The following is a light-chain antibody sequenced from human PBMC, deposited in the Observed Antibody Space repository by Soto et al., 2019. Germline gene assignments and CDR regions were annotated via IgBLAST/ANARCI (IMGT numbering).Light chain of an antibody. J-gene: IGKJ5*01. CDR1: QTVSGY. V-gene: IGKV3-20*01. CDR2: GAS. CDR3: QQYGNSPIT. Sequence: ENVLTQSPGTLSLSPGERATLSCRASQTVSGYLTWYQQRPGQPPRLLFSGASRRATGIPDRFSGSGSGTDFTLTISRLEPEDFALYYCQQYGNSPITFGQGTRLEIK.